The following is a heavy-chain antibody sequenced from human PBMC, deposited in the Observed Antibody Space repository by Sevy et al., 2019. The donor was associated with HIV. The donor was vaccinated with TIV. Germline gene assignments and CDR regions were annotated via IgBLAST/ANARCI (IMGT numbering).Heavy chain of an antibody. J-gene: IGHJ6*03. CDR2: ISSNGGST. CDR3: ARDIVGLRLGHYYYYYYMDV. V-gene: IGHV3-64*02. CDR1: GFTFSSYA. D-gene: IGHD1-26*01. Sequence: GGSLRLSCAASGFTFSSYAMHWVRQAPGKGLEYVSAISSNGGSTYYADSVKGRFTNSRDNSKNTLYLQMGSLRAEDMAVYYCARDIVGLRLGHYYYYYYMDVWGKGTTVTVSS.